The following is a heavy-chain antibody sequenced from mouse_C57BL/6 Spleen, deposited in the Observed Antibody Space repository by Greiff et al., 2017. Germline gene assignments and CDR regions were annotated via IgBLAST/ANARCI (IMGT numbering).Heavy chain of an antibody. CDR2: IDPETGGT. CDR3: TRPFTTVVVDY. D-gene: IGHD1-1*01. Sequence: QVQLKESGAELVRPGASVTLSCKASGYTFTDYEMHWVKQTPVHGLEWIGAIDPETGGTAYNQKFKGKAILTADKSSSTAYMELRSLTSEDSAVYYCTRPFTTVVVDYWGQGTTLTVSS. J-gene: IGHJ2*01. V-gene: IGHV1-15*01. CDR1: GYTFTDYE.